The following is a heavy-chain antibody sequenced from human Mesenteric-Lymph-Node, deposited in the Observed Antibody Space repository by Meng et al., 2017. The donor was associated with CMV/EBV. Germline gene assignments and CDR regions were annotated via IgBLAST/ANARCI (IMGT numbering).Heavy chain of an antibody. Sequence: GESLKISCAASGFTFSDYHMSWIRQAPGKGLEWVSDISSSGSTIYYADSVKGRFTISRDNAKNSLYLRMNSLRVEDTAVYYCARDEGTHGWFDPWGQGTLVTVSS. J-gene: IGHJ5*02. CDR1: GFTFSDYH. CDR3: ARDEGTHGWFDP. V-gene: IGHV3-11*04. CDR2: ISSSGSTI.